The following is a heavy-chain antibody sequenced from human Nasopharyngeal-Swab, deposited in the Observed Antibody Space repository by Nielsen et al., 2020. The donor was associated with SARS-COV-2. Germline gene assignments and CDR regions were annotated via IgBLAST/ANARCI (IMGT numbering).Heavy chain of an antibody. V-gene: IGHV4-34*01. D-gene: IGHD6-19*01. CDR1: GGSFSGYY. J-gene: IGHJ4*02. Sequence: SETLSLTCAVYGGSFSGYYWSWIRQPPGKGLEWIGEINHSGSTNYNPSLKSRVTISADTSKNQFSLKLSSVTAADTAVYYCARVTREDPRAVAGLFDYWGQGTLVTVSS. CDR2: INHSGST. CDR3: ARVTREDPRAVAGLFDY.